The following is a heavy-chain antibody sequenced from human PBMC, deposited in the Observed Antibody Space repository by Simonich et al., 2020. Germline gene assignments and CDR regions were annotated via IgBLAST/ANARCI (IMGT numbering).Heavy chain of an antibody. CDR3: ARNGLVGILKAFDI. V-gene: IGHV1-2*02. CDR2: INPTSGGT. J-gene: IGHJ3*02. D-gene: IGHD2-21*01. Sequence: QVQLVQSGAEVKKPGASVKVSCKASGYTFTGYYMHWVRQAPGQGLEWMGWINPTSGGTNYAQKIQGRVTMTRDTSISTAYMELSRLRSDDTAVYYCARNGLVGILKAFDIWGQGTMVTVSS. CDR1: GYTFTGYY.